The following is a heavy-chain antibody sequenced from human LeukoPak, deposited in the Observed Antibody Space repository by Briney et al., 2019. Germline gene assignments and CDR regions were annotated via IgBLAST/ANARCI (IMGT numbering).Heavy chain of an antibody. Sequence: ASVKVSCKTSGYTFTNYAMNWVRQAPGQGLEWMGWINTNTGNPTYVQGFTGRFVFSVDTSVSTAYLQITSLKAEDTAVYYCARDVDTTLLSPLYWGQGTLVTVSS. CDR1: GYTFTNYA. J-gene: IGHJ4*02. V-gene: IGHV7-4-1*02. CDR2: INTNTGNP. CDR3: ARDVDTTLLSPLY. D-gene: IGHD5-18*01.